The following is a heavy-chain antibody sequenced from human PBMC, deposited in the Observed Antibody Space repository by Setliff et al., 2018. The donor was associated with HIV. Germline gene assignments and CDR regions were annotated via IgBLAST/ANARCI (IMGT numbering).Heavy chain of an antibody. D-gene: IGHD1-26*01. CDR3: ARSSGSYWMNAFDI. CDR2: INHSGST. Sequence: PSETLSLTCAVYNGSFSGYYWTWIRQPPGKGLEWIGEINHSGSTNYSPSLKSRVTISVDASKNQFSLRLSSVTAADTAVYYCARSSGSYWMNAFDIWGHGTMVTVSS. J-gene: IGHJ3*02. CDR1: NGSFSGYY. V-gene: IGHV4-34*01.